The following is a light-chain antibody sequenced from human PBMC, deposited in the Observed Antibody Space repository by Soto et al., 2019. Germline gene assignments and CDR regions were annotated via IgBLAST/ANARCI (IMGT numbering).Light chain of an antibody. J-gene: IGKJ1*01. Sequence: DIQMTQSPYTLSASVGDRVTITCRASQSIRDSMTWYQQKPGKAPKLVIYKASSLESGVPSRFSGRGAGTEFTIIINSLQPDDFATYYCQQYDSYQWTFGQGTRVETK. V-gene: IGKV1-5*03. CDR2: KAS. CDR3: QQYDSYQWT. CDR1: QSIRDS.